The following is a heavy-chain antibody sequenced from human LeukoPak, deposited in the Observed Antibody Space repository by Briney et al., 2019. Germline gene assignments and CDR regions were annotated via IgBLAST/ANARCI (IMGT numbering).Heavy chain of an antibody. CDR1: GGSISSGGYY. V-gene: IGHV4-31*03. D-gene: IGHD2-2*01. J-gene: IGHJ6*02. CDR3: ARDRAPGDIVVVPAAIGSRYYGMDV. CDR2: IYYSGST. Sequence: SETLSLTCTVSGGSISSGGYYWSWIRQHPGKGLEWIGYIYYSGSTYYNPSLKSRVTISVDTSKNQFSLKLSSVTAADTAVYYCARDRAPGDIVVVPAAIGSRYYGMDVWGQGTTVTVSS.